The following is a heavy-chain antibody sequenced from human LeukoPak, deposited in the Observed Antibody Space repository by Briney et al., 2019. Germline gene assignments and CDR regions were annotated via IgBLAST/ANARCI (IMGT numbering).Heavy chain of an antibody. CDR3: ARDWGYDSSGYVDY. V-gene: IGHV1-18*01. CDR2: ISAYNGNT. D-gene: IGHD3-22*01. CDR1: GYTFTSYG. Sequence: ASVKVSCKASGYTFTSYGISWVRQAPGQGLEWMGWISAYNGNTNYAQKLQGRVTMTTDTSTSTAYMELRSLRSDDTAVCYCARDWGYDSSGYVDYWGQGTLVTVSS. J-gene: IGHJ4*02.